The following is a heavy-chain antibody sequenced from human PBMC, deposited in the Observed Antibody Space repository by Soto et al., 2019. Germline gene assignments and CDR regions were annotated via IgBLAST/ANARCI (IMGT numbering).Heavy chain of an antibody. CDR2: ISNGGVRT. CDR3: VIGVPYSTNCDERVLEF. Sequence: GKGLEYVSAISNGGVRTYYADSVKGRFTISRDNSENTVHLQMSSLRAEDTAVYYCVIGVPYSTNCDERVLEFWGQGTLVLVSS. D-gene: IGHD6-13*01. J-gene: IGHJ4*03. V-gene: IGHV3-64D*08.